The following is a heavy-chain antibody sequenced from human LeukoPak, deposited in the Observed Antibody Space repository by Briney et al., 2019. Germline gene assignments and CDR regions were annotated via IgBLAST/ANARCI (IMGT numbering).Heavy chain of an antibody. CDR1: GFTFSSYN. Sequence: PGGSLRLSCAASGFTFSSYNMNWVRQAPGKGLEWVSYISSSGSTLYYADSVKGRFTISRDNAKNSLYLQMNSLRAEDTAVYYCARDRYGVLFDYWGQGTLVTVSS. V-gene: IGHV3-48*04. J-gene: IGHJ4*02. CDR3: ARDRYGVLFDY. D-gene: IGHD4-17*01. CDR2: ISSSGSTL.